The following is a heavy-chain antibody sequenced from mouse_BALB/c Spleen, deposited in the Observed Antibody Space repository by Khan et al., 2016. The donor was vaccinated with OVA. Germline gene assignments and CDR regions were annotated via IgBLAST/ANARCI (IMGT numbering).Heavy chain of an antibody. CDR1: GYTFTDYY. V-gene: IGHV1-77*01. Sequence: QVQLQQSGAELARPGASVKLSCKASGYTFTDYYINWVKQRTAQGLEWIGEIYPGSGNTYYNEKFKGKATLTADKSSSTAYMQLSSLTSEDSAVFFCARRNYFGYTFAYWGQGTLVTVSA. CDR2: IYPGSGNT. J-gene: IGHJ3*01. CDR3: ARRNYFGYTFAY. D-gene: IGHD1-2*01.